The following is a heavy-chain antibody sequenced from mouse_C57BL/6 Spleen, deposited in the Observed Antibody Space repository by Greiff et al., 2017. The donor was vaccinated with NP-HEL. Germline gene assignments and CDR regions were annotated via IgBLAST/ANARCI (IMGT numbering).Heavy chain of an antibody. CDR2: IWSDGST. V-gene: IGHV2-6-1*01. D-gene: IGHD1-1*01. CDR1: GFSLTSYG. J-gene: IGHJ4*01. CDR3: ARQNLPITTVVDYAMDY. Sequence: VMLVESGPGLVAPSQSLSITCTVSGFSLTSYGVHWVRQPPGKGLEWLVVIWSDGSTTYNSALKSRLSISKDNSKSQVFLKMNSLQTDDTAMYYCARQNLPITTVVDYAMDYWGQGTSVTVSS.